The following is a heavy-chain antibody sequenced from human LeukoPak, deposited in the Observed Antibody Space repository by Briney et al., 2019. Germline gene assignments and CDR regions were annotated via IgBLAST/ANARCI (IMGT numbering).Heavy chain of an antibody. CDR2: IWYDGSNK. D-gene: IGHD4-17*01. CDR1: GFTFSSYG. Sequence: GRSLRLSCAASGFTFSSYGMHWVRQAPGKGLEWVAVIWYDGSNKYYADSVKGRFTISRDNSKNTLYLQMNGLRAEDTAVYYCARDRLPYYYYGMDVWGQGTTVTVSS. J-gene: IGHJ6*02. CDR3: ARDRLPYYYYGMDV. V-gene: IGHV3-33*01.